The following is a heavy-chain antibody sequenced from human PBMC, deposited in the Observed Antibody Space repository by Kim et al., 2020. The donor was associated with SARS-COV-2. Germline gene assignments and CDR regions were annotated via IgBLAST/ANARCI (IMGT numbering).Heavy chain of an antibody. CDR2: IYHSGST. J-gene: IGHJ4*02. D-gene: IGHD3-3*01. CDR3: ARSITIFGVVITFDY. CDR1: GGSISSSNW. Sequence: SETLSLTCAVSGGSISSSNWWSWVRQPPGKGLEWIREIYHSGSTNYNPSLKSRVTISVDKSKNQFSLKLSSVTAADTAVYYCARSITIFGVVITFDYWGQGTLATLSS. V-gene: IGHV4-4*02.